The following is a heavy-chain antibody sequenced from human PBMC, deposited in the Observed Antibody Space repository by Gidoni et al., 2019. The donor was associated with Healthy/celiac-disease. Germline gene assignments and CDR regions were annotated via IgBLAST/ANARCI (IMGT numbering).Heavy chain of an antibody. CDR1: GGAISSYY. Sequence: QVQLQESGPGLGKPSETLSLTCPVAGGAISSYYWSWIRQPAGKGLEWIGRIYTSGSTNYNPSLKSRVTMSVDTSKNQFSLKLSSVTAADTAVYYCASIEMATANWYFDLWGRGTLVTVSS. D-gene: IGHD5-18*01. J-gene: IGHJ2*01. CDR3: ASIEMATANWYFDL. V-gene: IGHV4-4*07. CDR2: IYTSGST.